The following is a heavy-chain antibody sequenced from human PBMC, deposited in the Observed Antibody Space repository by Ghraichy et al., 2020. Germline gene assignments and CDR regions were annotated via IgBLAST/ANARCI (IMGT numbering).Heavy chain of an antibody. Sequence: GGSLRLSCAASGFTFISHYMTWVRQAPGKGLEWVANIKQDGSDKFYVDSVKGRFTISRDNAQNSLSLQMNSLRGEDTAVYYCARESSFAYSGFDYWGRGTLVTVSS. V-gene: IGHV3-7*03. CDR3: ARESSFAYSGFDY. CDR1: GFTFISHY. J-gene: IGHJ4*02. CDR2: IKQDGSDK. D-gene: IGHD1-26*01.